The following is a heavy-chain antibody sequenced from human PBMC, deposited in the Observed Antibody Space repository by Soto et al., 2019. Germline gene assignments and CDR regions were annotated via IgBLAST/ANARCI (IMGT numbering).Heavy chain of an antibody. V-gene: IGHV1-18*01. D-gene: IGHD5-18*01. J-gene: IGHJ4*02. Sequence: ASVKVSCKTSGYSFGFYGMAWVRQAPGQGLEWMGWISAYDGNTKYAQKYKGRVTLTVDRSTTTGFMELRSLTNEDTAVYYCARTDTARADPLFDRWGPGTLVTVSS. CDR2: ISAYDGNT. CDR1: GYSFGFYG. CDR3: ARTDTARADPLFDR.